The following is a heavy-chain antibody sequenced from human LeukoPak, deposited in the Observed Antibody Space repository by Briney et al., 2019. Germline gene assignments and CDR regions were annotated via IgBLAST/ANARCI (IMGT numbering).Heavy chain of an antibody. Sequence: SETLSLTCAVYGGSFSGYYWSWIRQPPGKGLEWIGEINHSGSTNYNPSLKSRVTISVDTSKNQFSLKLSSVTAADTAVYYCARGRISSNGYDSSGYYSTPFDYWGQGTLVTVS. CDR3: ARGRISSNGYDSSGYYSTPFDY. CDR2: INHSGST. V-gene: IGHV4-34*01. D-gene: IGHD3-22*01. CDR1: GGSFSGYY. J-gene: IGHJ4*02.